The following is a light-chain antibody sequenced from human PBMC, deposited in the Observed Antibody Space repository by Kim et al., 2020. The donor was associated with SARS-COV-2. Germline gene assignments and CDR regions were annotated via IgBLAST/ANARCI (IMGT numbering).Light chain of an antibody. CDR3: QQSGSSPLT. CDR1: HSVSSVN. CDR2: GAP. J-gene: IGKJ4*01. V-gene: IGKV3-20*01. Sequence: SRRERSTLPCRANHSVSSVNLASYQQKPGQAPMLLIYGAPTRATGIPDRFSGSGSGTDFTLTISRLEPEDFSVYYCQQSGSSPLTFGGGTKVDIK.